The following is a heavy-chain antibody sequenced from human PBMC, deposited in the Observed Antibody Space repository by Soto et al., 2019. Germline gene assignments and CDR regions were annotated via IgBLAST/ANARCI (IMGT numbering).Heavy chain of an antibody. CDR2: IRQDGGQK. CDR3: ARALRYNGGFDP. D-gene: IGHD3-9*01. CDR1: GFTFSNSW. J-gene: IGHJ5*02. Sequence: PGGSLRLSCVASGFTFSNSWMSWARQAPGKGLEWVANIRQDGGQKYYVESVKGRFTISRDNAKNTLYLQMNSLRAEDTAVYYCARALRYNGGFDPWGQGTLVTVSS. V-gene: IGHV3-7*04.